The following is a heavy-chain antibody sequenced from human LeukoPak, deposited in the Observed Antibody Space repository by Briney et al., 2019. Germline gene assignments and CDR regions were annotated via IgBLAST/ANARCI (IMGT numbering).Heavy chain of an antibody. D-gene: IGHD2-15*01. V-gene: IGHV4-34*01. CDR1: GGSFSGYY. Sequence: SETLSLTCAVYGGSFSGYYWSWIRQPPGKGLEWIGEINHSGSTNYNPSLKSRVTISVDTSKNQFSLKLSSVTAADTAVYYCARTPSPFRMKYYFDYWGQGTLVTVSS. CDR3: ARTPSPFRMKYYFDY. CDR2: INHSGST. J-gene: IGHJ4*02.